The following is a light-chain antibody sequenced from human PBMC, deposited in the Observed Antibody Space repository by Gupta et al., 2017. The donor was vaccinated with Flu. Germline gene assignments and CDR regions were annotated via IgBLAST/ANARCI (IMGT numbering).Light chain of an antibody. V-gene: IGLV1-51*01. Sequence: QSVLTQSPSVSAAPAQKVTISCSGRSSNIGKNYVSWYQQLPGAAPKLLIYKNDHRPTGIPDRFSASKSGTSATLVIAGLQTGDEDDYYCGTGDNSLWVFGGGTKLTVL. CDR1: SSNIGKNY. CDR3: GTGDNSLWV. CDR2: KND. J-gene: IGLJ3*02.